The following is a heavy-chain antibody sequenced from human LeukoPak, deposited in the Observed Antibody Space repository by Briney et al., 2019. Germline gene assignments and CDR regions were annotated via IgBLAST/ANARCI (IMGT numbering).Heavy chain of an antibody. CDR3: ARLLILYQKERNWFDP. CDR1: GGSFSGYY. D-gene: IGHD2-8*01. V-gene: IGHV4-34*01. J-gene: IGHJ5*02. Sequence: SETLSLTCAVYGGSFSGYYWSWIRQPPGKGLEWIGEINHSGSTNYNPSLKSRVTISVDTSKNQFSLKLSSVTAADTAVYYCARLLILYQKERNWFDPWGQGTLVTVSS. CDR2: INHSGST.